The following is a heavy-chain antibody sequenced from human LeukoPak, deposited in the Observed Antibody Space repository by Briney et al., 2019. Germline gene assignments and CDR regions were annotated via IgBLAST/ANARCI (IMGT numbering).Heavy chain of an antibody. CDR3: ARDPDYGGYVKYFDY. D-gene: IGHD4-23*01. Sequence: PGGSLRLSCAACGFTFSSYWMSWVRQAPGKGLECVSNINQDGSEKFYADSVKGRFTISRDNAKNSLYLQVNSLRADDTAVYYCARDPDYGGYVKYFDYWGQGTLVTVSS. CDR2: INQDGSEK. V-gene: IGHV3-7*01. CDR1: GFTFSSYW. J-gene: IGHJ4*02.